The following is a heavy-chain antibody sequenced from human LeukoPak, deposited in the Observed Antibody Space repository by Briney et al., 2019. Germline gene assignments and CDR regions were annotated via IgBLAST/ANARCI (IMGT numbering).Heavy chain of an antibody. D-gene: IGHD3-3*01. CDR1: GYTFTDYY. V-gene: IGHV1-2*02. Sequence: ASVTVSCKASGYTFTDYYMHWVRQAPGQGLEWMGWINPNSGDTKYAQKFQGRVTMTRDTSINTAYMELSGLRSDDTAVYYCARHRRDHDFWSGSNPTHYYYYMDVWGKGTTVTVSS. J-gene: IGHJ6*03. CDR2: INPNSGDT. CDR3: ARHRRDHDFWSGSNPTHYYYYMDV.